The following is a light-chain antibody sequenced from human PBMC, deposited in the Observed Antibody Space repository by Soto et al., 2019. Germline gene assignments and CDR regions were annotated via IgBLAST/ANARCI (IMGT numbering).Light chain of an antibody. CDR1: SSDVGGYKS. V-gene: IGLV2-14*01. Sequence: QSVLTQPASVSGSPGQSITISCTGTSSDVGGYKSVSWYQQHPGKAPKLLIYEVINRPSGVSTRFSGSKSGNTASLTISGLQADDEGDYYCSSYTSTTTVVFGGVTKVTVL. CDR2: EVI. J-gene: IGLJ2*01. CDR3: SSYTSTTTVV.